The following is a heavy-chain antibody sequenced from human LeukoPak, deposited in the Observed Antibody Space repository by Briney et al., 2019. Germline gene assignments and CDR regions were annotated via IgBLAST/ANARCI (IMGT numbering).Heavy chain of an antibody. CDR3: AKSVGRIVVVVAATHDAFDI. CDR2: ISWNSGSI. Sequence: GGSLRLSCAASGFTFDDYATHWVRQAPGKGLEWVSGISWNSGSIGYADSVKGRFTISRDNAKNSLYLQMNSLRAEDTALYSCAKSVGRIVVVVAATHDAFDIWGQGTMVTVSS. CDR1: GFTFDDYA. D-gene: IGHD2-15*01. J-gene: IGHJ3*02. V-gene: IGHV3-9*01.